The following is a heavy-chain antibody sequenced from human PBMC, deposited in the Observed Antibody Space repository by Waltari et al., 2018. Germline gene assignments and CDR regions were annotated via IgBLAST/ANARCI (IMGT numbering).Heavy chain of an antibody. CDR2: IYYSGST. CDR1: GGSISSSSYY. D-gene: IGHD2-15*01. Sequence: QLQLQESGPGLVKPSETLSLTCTVSGGSISSSSYYWGWIRQPPGKGLEWIGSIYYSGSTYSNPSLKRRVTISVDTSKNQFSLKLSSVTAADTAVYYCASLRYCSGGSCYGFDYWGQGTLVTVSS. V-gene: IGHV4-39*01. CDR3: ASLRYCSGGSCYGFDY. J-gene: IGHJ4*02.